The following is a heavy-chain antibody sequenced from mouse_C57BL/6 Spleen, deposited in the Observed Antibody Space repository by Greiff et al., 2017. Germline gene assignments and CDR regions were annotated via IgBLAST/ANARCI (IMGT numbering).Heavy chain of an antibody. D-gene: IGHD4-1*01. CDR1: GYTFTSYT. CDR2: INPSSGYT. V-gene: IGHV1-4*01. CDR3: ATLTGDYFDY. Sequence: QLQQSGAELARPGASVKMSCKASGYTFTSYTMHWVKQRPGQGLEWIGYINPSSGYTKYNQKFKDKATLTADKSSSTAYMQLSSLTSEDSAVYYCATLTGDYFDYWGQGTTLTVSS. J-gene: IGHJ2*01.